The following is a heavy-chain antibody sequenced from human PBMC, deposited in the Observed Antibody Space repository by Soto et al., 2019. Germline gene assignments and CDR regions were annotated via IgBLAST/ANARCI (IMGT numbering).Heavy chain of an antibody. Sequence: QVQLVHSGAEVRNPGASVKVSCKTSRYTFTDYYMHWLRQAPGQGLEWLGWINANSGGSVYAQQFQGRVTMTRDTSISTAYMELSGLTSDDTAVYYCARPAYCGGDCYYYFDNWGQGTLVTVSS. CDR2: INANSGGS. V-gene: IGHV1-2*02. CDR3: ARPAYCGGDCYYYFDN. CDR1: RYTFTDYY. D-gene: IGHD2-21*02. J-gene: IGHJ4*02.